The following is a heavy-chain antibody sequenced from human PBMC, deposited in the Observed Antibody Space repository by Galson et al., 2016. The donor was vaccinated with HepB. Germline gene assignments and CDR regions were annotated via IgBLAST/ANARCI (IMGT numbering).Heavy chain of an antibody. CDR2: ISSGSSTI. V-gene: IGHV3-48*02. CDR3: ARATYCGGDCLYYFHY. J-gene: IGHJ4*02. CDR1: GFTFSTYS. Sequence: SLRLSCAASGFTFSTYSMIWVRQAPGKGLEWVSYISSGSSTIYHADSVRGRFTISRDNAKNSLSLQMDSLRDEDTAVYYCARATYCGGDCLYYFHYWGQGTLVTVSS. D-gene: IGHD2-21*02.